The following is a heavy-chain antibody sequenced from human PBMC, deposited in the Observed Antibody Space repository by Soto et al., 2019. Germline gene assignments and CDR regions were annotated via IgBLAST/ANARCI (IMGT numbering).Heavy chain of an antibody. Sequence: SVKVSCKASGYTFTRSGISWVRQAPGQGREWMGWISSYNGDTNYAQTFQGRVTMTTDTSTSTAYMELRSLRSDDTAVYYCARFLRPYHSRYLFAYWGQETLFTGSS. CDR1: GYTFTRSG. CDR3: ARFLRPYHSRYLFAY. J-gene: IGHJ4*02. D-gene: IGHD6-13*01. CDR2: ISSYNGDT. V-gene: IGHV1-18*01.